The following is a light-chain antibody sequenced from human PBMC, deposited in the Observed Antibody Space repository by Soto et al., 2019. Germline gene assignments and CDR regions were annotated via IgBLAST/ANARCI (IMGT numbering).Light chain of an antibody. CDR3: QQYNSYRT. V-gene: IGKV1-5*01. CDR2: DAS. Sequence: IKMTQSPSTLSASVGDRVTITCRASQSISSWLAWYQQKPGKAPKLLIYDASSLESGVPSRFSGSGSGTEFTLTISSLQPDDFATYYCQQYNSYRTFGQGTKVE. CDR1: QSISSW. J-gene: IGKJ1*01.